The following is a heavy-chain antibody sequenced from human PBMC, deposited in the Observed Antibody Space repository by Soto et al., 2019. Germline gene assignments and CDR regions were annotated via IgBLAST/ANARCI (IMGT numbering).Heavy chain of an antibody. CDR2: INHSGST. CDR3: ARTSRFDY. D-gene: IGHD6-6*01. CDR1: GGSFSDYY. Sequence: SETLSLTCAVYGGSFSDYYWSWIRQPPGKGLEWIGEINHSGSTNYNPSLKSRVTISVDTSKNQFSLKLSSVTAADTAVYYCARTSRFDYWGQGTLVTVSS. J-gene: IGHJ4*02. V-gene: IGHV4-34*01.